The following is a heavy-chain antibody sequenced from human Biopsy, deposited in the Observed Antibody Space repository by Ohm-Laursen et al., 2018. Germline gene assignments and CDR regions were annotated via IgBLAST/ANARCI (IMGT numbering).Heavy chain of an antibody. J-gene: IGHJ6*04. CDR1: GGTFTTYG. V-gene: IGHV1-69*04. Sequence: SVKVSCKASGGTFTTYGFNWVRQAPGQGLEWMGRIIPILGRPTYAQKFQGRVTITADTSTGTVFMDLSTLRSEDSALYYCAREQHPYIDVLTNSFSYVPMDVWGAGTTVTVSS. D-gene: IGHD3-9*01. CDR2: IIPILGRP. CDR3: AREQHPYIDVLTNSFSYVPMDV.